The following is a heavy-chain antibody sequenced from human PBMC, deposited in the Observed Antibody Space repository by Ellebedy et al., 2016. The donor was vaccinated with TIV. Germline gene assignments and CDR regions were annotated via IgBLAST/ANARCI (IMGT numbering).Heavy chain of an antibody. Sequence: GGSLRLSXAASGFTFSSYGMHWVRQAPGKGLEWVSGISWNSGSIGYADSVKGRFTISRDNAKNSLYLQMNSLRAEDTALYYCAKDRGEGSWGQGTLVTVSS. J-gene: IGHJ4*02. D-gene: IGHD3-10*01. CDR1: GFTFSSYG. V-gene: IGHV3-9*01. CDR2: ISWNSGSI. CDR3: AKDRGEGS.